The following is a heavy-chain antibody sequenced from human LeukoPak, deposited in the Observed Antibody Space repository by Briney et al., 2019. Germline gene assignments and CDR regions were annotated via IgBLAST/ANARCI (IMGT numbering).Heavy chain of an antibody. CDR1: GFTFSSYS. J-gene: IGHJ4*02. V-gene: IGHV3-64*02. D-gene: IGHD2-2*01. CDR3: ARRRTSCYDY. CDR2: INFNGGST. Sequence: GGSLRLSCAASGFTFSSYSMHWVRQAPGKGLEYVSGINFNGGSTSYADSVRGRFTISRDNSKNTLYLQMGSLRGEDMAVYYCARRRTSCYDYWGLGTLVTVSS.